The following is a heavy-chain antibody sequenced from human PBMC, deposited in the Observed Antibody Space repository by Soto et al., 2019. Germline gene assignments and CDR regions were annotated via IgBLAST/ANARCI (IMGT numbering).Heavy chain of an antibody. D-gene: IGHD3-3*01. CDR2: INHSGST. J-gene: IGHJ5*02. Sequence: SDTLXLTCAVYGGSFSGYYWSWIRQPPGKGLEWIGEINHSGSTNYNPSLKSRVTISVDTSKNQFSLKLSSVTAADTAVYYCARGHPPYYDFWSGYPGRWFDPWGQGTLVT. CDR3: ARGHPPYYDFWSGYPGRWFDP. V-gene: IGHV4-34*01. CDR1: GGSFSGYY.